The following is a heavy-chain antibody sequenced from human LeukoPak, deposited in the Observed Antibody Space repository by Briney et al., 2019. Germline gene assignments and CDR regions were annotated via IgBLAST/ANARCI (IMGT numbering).Heavy chain of an antibody. Sequence: AXVKVSCKASGYTFTXYYMHWVRQAPGQGLEWMGWINPNSGGTNYAQKFQGRVTMTRDTSISTAYMELSRLRSDDTAVYYCARTAMGNYYYYYGMDVWGQGTTVTVSS. D-gene: IGHD5-18*01. CDR2: INPNSGGT. J-gene: IGHJ6*02. CDR1: GYTFTXYY. CDR3: ARTAMGNYYYYYGMDV. V-gene: IGHV1-2*02.